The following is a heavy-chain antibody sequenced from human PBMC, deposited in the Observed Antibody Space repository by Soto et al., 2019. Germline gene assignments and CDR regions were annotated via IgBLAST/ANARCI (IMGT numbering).Heavy chain of an antibody. D-gene: IGHD3-22*01. CDR2: IYYSGST. V-gene: IGHV4-39*01. J-gene: IGHJ4*02. CDR1: GGSISSSSYY. CDR3: ARHEGWLLRSPSFDY. Sequence: KTSETLSLTCTVSGGSISSSSYYWGWIRQPPGKGLEWIGSIYYSGSTYYNPSLKSRVTISVDTSKNQFSLKLSSVTAADTAVYYCARHEGWLLRSPSFDYWGQETLVTVSS.